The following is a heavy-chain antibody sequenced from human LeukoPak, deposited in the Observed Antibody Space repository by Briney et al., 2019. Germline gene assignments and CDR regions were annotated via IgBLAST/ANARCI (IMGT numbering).Heavy chain of an antibody. J-gene: IGHJ4*02. Sequence: PAASVKVSCKTSGYSENFYGITWVRQVAGQGLEWMGWISAQHGQTEYAPNSQDRVTMTTDTYTNTAYMELRSLRSDDTAVYYCAGSLGYCTSNVCYLKYWGQGTLVTVSS. D-gene: IGHD2-8*01. CDR3: AGSLGYCTSNVCYLKY. CDR2: ISAQHGQT. V-gene: IGHV1-18*01. CDR1: GYSENFYG.